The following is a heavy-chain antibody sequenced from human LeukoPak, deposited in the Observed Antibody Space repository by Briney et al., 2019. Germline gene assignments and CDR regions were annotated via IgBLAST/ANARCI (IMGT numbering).Heavy chain of an antibody. V-gene: IGHV3-7*03. CDR3: ARVVGMTGYFRVANYFDY. Sequence: GGSLRLPCAASGFIFRSYWMSWVRQAPGKGLEWVANIKQDGSEKYYVDSVKGRFTISRDNAKNSLSPQMNSLRAEDTAVYYCARVVGMTGYFRVANYFDYWGQGTLVTVSS. D-gene: IGHD3-9*01. J-gene: IGHJ4*02. CDR2: IKQDGSEK. CDR1: GFIFRSYW.